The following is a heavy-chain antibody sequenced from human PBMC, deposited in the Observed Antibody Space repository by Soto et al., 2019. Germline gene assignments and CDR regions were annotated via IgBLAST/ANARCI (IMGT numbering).Heavy chain of an antibody. J-gene: IGHJ6*03. CDR2: IYYSGST. CDR1: GGTISSYC. V-gene: IGHV4-59*01. CDR3: VISTYQLLWAHYYYYMAV. D-gene: IGHD2-2*01. Sequence: SETLPLTCTVAGGTISSYCWSWIRKPQGKGLEWIGYIYYSGSTNYNPSLKSRVTISVDTSKNQFSLKLSSVTAADTAVYYCVISTYQLLWAHYYYYMAVWGKGTTVPVSS.